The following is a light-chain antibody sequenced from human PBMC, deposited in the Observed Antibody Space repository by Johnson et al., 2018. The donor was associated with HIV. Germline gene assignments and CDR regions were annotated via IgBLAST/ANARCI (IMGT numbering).Light chain of an antibody. CDR2: RNN. Sequence: QSVLTQPPSVSAAPGQKVTISCSGSSSNIGNNYVSRYQQLPGTAPKLLIYRNNQRPSGVPDRFSGSKSGTSASLAISGLQAEDEAAYYCATWDDTLNGRYVFGTGTKVTVL. V-gene: IGLV1-47*01. CDR1: SSNIGNNY. J-gene: IGLJ1*01. CDR3: ATWDDTLNGRYV.